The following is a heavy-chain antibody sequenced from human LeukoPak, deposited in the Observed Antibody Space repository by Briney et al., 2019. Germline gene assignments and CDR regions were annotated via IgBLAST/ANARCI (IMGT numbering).Heavy chain of an antibody. CDR1: GGSISSGDYY. CDR2: IYYSGST. D-gene: IGHD6-25*01. V-gene: IGHV4-30-4*02. J-gene: IGHJ6*02. Sequence: PSETLSLTCTVSGGSISSGDYYWSWIRQPPGKGLEWIGYIYYSGSTYYNPSLKSRVTISVDTSKNQFSLKLSSVTAADTAVYYCARGRGSGRSGYYYYGMDVWGQGTTVTVSS. CDR3: ARGRGSGRSGYYYYGMDV.